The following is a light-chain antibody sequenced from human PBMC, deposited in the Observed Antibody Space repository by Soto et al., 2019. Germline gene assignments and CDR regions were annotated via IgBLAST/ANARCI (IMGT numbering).Light chain of an antibody. CDR3: CSYATSGAVL. J-gene: IGLJ2*01. CDR1: SSDVGSYNL. V-gene: IGLV2-23*02. Sequence: QSALTQPASVSGSPGQSITISCSGTSSDVGSYNLVSWYQQHPGKAPELMVYEVSKRPSGVSNRFSGSKSGNTASLTFSGLQAEDDADYYCCSYATSGAVLFGGGTKVTVL. CDR2: EVS.